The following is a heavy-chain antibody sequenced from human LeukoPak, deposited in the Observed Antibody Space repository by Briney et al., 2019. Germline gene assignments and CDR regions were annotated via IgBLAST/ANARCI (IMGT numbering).Heavy chain of an antibody. D-gene: IGHD3-22*01. CDR1: GGSISSYY. J-gene: IGHJ3*02. CDR3: ARHDTYYYDSSGYKPDAFDI. V-gene: IGHV4-59*08. CDR2: IYYSGST. Sequence: PSETLSLTCTVSGGSISSYYWSWIRRPPGKGLEWIGYIYYSGSTNYNPSLKSRVTISVDTSKNQFSLKLSSVTAADTAVYYCARHDTYYYDSSGYKPDAFDIWGQGTMVTVSS.